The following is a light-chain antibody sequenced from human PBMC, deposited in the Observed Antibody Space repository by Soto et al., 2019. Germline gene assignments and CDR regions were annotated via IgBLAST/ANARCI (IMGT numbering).Light chain of an antibody. J-gene: IGKJ4*01. CDR1: QSVNSN. CDR2: GAS. Sequence: EIVMTQSPATLSVSPGERATLSCRASQSVNSNLAWYQQKPGQAPRLLIYGASTRATEIPASFSGSGSGTEFTLTISSLQSEDFAVYYYHQYNNWPLTFGGGTKVEIK. CDR3: HQYNNWPLT. V-gene: IGKV3-15*01.